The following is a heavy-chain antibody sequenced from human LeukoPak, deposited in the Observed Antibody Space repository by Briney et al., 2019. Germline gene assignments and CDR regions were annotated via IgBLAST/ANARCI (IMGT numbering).Heavy chain of an antibody. CDR2: ISSSGSTI. CDR3: ARVRRGGYYDY. Sequence: GGSLRLSCAASGFTVRSNYMSWVRQAPGKGLEWVSYISSSGSTIYYADSVKGRFTISRDNAKNSLYLQMNSPRAEDTAVYYCARVRRGGYYDYWGQGTLVTVSS. CDR1: GFTVRSNY. J-gene: IGHJ4*02. V-gene: IGHV3-11*04. D-gene: IGHD3-22*01.